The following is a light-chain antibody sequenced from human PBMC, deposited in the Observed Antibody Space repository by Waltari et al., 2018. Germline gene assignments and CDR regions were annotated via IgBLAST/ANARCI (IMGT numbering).Light chain of an antibody. Sequence: EIVLTQSPGTLSLSPGERATLSCRASQSVSSSYLAWYQQKPGQAPRLLISGASSRATGIPDRCSGSVSGTDFTLTISRLEPDDFAVYYCQQYGSSLITFGQGTRLEIK. CDR2: GAS. CDR3: QQYGSSLIT. J-gene: IGKJ5*01. CDR1: QSVSSSY. V-gene: IGKV3-20*01.